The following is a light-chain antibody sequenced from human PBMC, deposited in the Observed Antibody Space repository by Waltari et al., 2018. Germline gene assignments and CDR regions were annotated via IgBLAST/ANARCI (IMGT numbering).Light chain of an antibody. CDR1: QDISNY. Sequence: DIQMTQSPSSLSASVGDRVTITCQASQDISNYLNWYQQKPGKAPKLLIYDASNLETGVPSRFSGSGSGTDFTFTISSLQPEDIATYYCQQYDNPPIFTFGPGTKVGIK. V-gene: IGKV1-33*01. CDR2: DAS. J-gene: IGKJ3*01. CDR3: QQYDNPPIFT.